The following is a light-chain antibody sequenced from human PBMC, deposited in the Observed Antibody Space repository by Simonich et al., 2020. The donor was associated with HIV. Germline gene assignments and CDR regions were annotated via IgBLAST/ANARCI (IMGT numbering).Light chain of an antibody. J-gene: IGKJ1*01. V-gene: IGKV4-1*01. CDR1: QTILYSSNNKNY. CDR3: QQYYITPHT. CDR2: WAS. Sequence: DIVMTQSPDSLAVSLGERATINCTSSQTILYSSNNKNYLAWYQQRPRQPPNLRIYWASTRESGVPDRFSGSGSGTDFTLTINSLQAEDVAFYYCQQYYITPHTFGQGTKVEIK.